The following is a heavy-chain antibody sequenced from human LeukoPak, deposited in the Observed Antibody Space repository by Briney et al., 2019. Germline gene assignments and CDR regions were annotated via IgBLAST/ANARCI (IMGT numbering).Heavy chain of an antibody. CDR3: ARRYYYNLGSFPFDF. CDR1: GGPFSGYF. Sequence: SETLSLTCAVSGGPFSGYFWSWIRQSSGKGLEWIGEIHNSGTTNYNPSLNSRGPISEDTSKTQFYLNLSSVTAADAADYYCARRYYYNLGSFPFDFWGQGTLVTVSS. D-gene: IGHD3-10*01. J-gene: IGHJ4*02. V-gene: IGHV4-34*01. CDR2: IHNSGTT.